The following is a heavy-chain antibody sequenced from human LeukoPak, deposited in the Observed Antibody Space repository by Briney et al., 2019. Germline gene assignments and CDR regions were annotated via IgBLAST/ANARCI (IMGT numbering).Heavy chain of an antibody. CDR3: ARDASGARIAGY. CDR2: IYSGGST. D-gene: IGHD6-13*01. J-gene: IGHJ4*02. CDR1: GFTFSSNY. V-gene: IGHV3-66*02. Sequence: GGSLRLSCAASGFTFSSNYMSWVRQAPGQGLEWVSVIYSGGSTYYADSVKGRFTISRDNSKNTLYLQMNSLRAEDTAVYYCARDASGARIAGYWGQGTLVTVSS.